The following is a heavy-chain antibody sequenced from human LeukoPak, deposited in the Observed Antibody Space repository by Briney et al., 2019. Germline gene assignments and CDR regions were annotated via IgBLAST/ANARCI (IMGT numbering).Heavy chain of an antibody. CDR3: ARDSREYSSSWNAHDAFDI. J-gene: IGHJ3*02. V-gene: IGHV3-21*01. Sequence: GGSLRLSCAASGFTFSSYSMNWVRQAPGKGLEWVSSISSSSSYIYYADSVKGRFTISRDNAKNSLYLQMNSLRAEDTAVYYCARDSREYSSSWNAHDAFDIWGQGTMVAVSS. CDR2: ISSSSSYI. CDR1: GFTFSSYS. D-gene: IGHD6-13*01.